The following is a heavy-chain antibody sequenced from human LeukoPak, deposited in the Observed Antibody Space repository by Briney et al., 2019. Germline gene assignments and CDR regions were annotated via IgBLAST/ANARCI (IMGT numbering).Heavy chain of an antibody. CDR1: GGSISSGDYY. Sequence: SQTLSLTCTVSGGSISSGDYYWSWIRQPPGKGLEWIGYIYYSGSTYYNPPLKSRVTISVDTSKNQFSLKLSSVTAAATAVYYCAGATTSTFDYWGQGTLVTVSS. V-gene: IGHV4-30-4*08. J-gene: IGHJ4*02. CDR3: AGATTSTFDY. D-gene: IGHD1-26*01. CDR2: IYYSGST.